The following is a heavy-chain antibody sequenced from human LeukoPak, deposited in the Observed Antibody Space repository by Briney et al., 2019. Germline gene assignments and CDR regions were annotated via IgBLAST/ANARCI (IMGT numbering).Heavy chain of an antibody. Sequence: SETLSLTCTVSGDSINSLDLWCWVRQPPGKGLEWIGEMYLSGTTHSNPSVKSRVTISIDKSKNQFFLNLSSVTAADTAVYYCAKGGKWDVTPFDYWGQGTLVTVSS. CDR3: AKGGKWDVTPFDY. V-gene: IGHV4-4*02. D-gene: IGHD1-26*01. J-gene: IGHJ4*02. CDR2: MYLSGTT. CDR1: GDSINSLDL.